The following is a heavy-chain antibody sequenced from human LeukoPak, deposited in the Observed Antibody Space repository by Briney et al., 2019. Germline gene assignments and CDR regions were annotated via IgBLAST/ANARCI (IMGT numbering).Heavy chain of an antibody. CDR3: ATVLGYGGPYYFDY. CDR2: FDPEDGET. CDR1: GYTLTELS. V-gene: IGHV1-24*01. Sequence: ASVKVSCKVSGYTLTELSMHWVRQAPGKGLEWMGGFDPEDGETIYAQKFQGRVTMTEDTSTDTAYMELSSLRSEDTAVYYCATVLGYGGPYYFDYWGQGTLVTVSS. D-gene: IGHD4-23*01. J-gene: IGHJ4*02.